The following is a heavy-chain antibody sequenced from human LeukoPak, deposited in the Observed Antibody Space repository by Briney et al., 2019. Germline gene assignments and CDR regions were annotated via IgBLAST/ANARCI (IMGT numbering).Heavy chain of an antibody. D-gene: IGHD6-13*01. CDR2: INSDGSST. V-gene: IGHV3-74*01. CDR1: GFTFSSYS. Sequence: GGSLRLSCAGSGFTFSSYSMNWVRQAPGKGLVWVSRINSDGSSTSYADSVKGRFTISRDNAKNTLYLQMNSLRAEDTAVYYCARDKTPSSSWTTNWFDPWGQGTLVTVSS. CDR3: ARDKTPSSSWTTNWFDP. J-gene: IGHJ5*02.